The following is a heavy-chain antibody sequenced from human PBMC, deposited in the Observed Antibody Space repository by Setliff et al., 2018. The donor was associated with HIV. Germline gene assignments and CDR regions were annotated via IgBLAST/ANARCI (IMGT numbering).Heavy chain of an antibody. J-gene: IGHJ6*02. V-gene: IGHV1-8*02. Sequence: ASVKVSCKASGYTFTSYDINWVRQATGQGLEWMGWMNPNSGNTGYAQKFQGRVTMTRNTSISTAYMELSSLRSEDTAVYYCARGVSSLSCSSASCFYYYGMDVWGQGTTVTVSS. D-gene: IGHD2-2*01. CDR1: GYTFTSYD. CDR2: MNPNSGNT. CDR3: ARGVSSLSCSSASCFYYYGMDV.